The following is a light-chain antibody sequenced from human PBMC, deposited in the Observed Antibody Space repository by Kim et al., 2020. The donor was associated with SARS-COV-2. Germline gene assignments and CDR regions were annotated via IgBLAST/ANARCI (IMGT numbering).Light chain of an antibody. CDR1: QSVSSY. J-gene: IGKJ4*01. CDR3: QQRSNWLT. CDR2: DAS. Sequence: LSLSPGERATLSCRASQSVSSYLAWYQQKPGQAPRLLIYDASNRATGIPARFSGSGSGTDFSLTISSLEPEDFAVYYCQQRSNWLTFGGGTKVDIK. V-gene: IGKV3-11*01.